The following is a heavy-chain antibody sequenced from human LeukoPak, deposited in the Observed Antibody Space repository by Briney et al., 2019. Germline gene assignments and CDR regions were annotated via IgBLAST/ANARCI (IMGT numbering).Heavy chain of an antibody. CDR1: GGSISSYY. Sequence: SETLSLTCTVSGGSISSYYWSWIRQPPGKGLEWIGYIYYSGSTNYNPSLKSRVTISVDTSKNQFSLKLSSVTAADTAVYYCARRYYSGGWYFDYWGQGTLVTVSS. V-gene: IGHV4-59*08. CDR2: IYYSGST. D-gene: IGHD6-19*01. J-gene: IGHJ4*02. CDR3: ARRYYSGGWYFDY.